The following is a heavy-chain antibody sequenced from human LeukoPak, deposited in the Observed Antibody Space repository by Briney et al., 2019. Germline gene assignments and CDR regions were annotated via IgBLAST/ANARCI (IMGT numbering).Heavy chain of an antibody. CDR1: GGSISSSSYY. CDR3: ARLRYYDFWSGYFGLPDAFDI. D-gene: IGHD3-3*01. Sequence: PSETLSLTCTVSGGSISSSSYYWGWIRQPPGKGLEWIGSIYYSGSTYYNPSLKSRVTISVDTSKNQFSLKLSSVTAAGTAVYYCARLRYYDFWSGYFGLPDAFDIWGQGTMVTVSS. J-gene: IGHJ3*02. CDR2: IYYSGST. V-gene: IGHV4-39*01.